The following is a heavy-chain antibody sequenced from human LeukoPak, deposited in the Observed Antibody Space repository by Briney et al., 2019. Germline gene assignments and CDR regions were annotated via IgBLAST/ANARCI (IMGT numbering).Heavy chain of an antibody. CDR1: GFTFSSYG. Sequence: PGRSLRLSCAASGFTFSSYGMHWVGQAPGKGLEWVAVIWYDGSNKYYADSVKGRFTISRDNSKNTLYLQMNSLRAEDTAVYYCARTLNSSSWYASLGYWGQGTLVTVSS. CDR2: IWYDGSNK. CDR3: ARTLNSSSWYASLGY. J-gene: IGHJ4*02. V-gene: IGHV3-33*01. D-gene: IGHD6-13*01.